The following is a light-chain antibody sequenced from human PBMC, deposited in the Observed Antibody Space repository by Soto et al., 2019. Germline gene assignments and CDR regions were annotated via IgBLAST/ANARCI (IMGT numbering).Light chain of an antibody. V-gene: IGLV2-23*02. J-gene: IGLJ1*01. CDR1: SSDVGRYNL. CDR3: FSYAGAGTFV. Sequence: QSALTQPASVSGSPGQSITISCTGTSSDVGRYNLVSWFQQHPGKAPKLFISEVNRRPSGVSDRLSGSKSANTASLTISGLQAEDEADYYCFSYAGAGTFVFGTGTKLTVL. CDR2: EVN.